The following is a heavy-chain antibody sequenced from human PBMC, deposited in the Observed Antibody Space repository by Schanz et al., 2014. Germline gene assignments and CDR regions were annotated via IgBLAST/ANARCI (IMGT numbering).Heavy chain of an antibody. Sequence: EVQLLESGGGLVQPGGSLRLSCAASGFTFSAYAMTWVRQAPGKGLEWVSAISGSGGSTYYADSVKGRFTISRDNSKNTLYLQMSSLRADDTAVYYCAKAADWPVTRFDPWGQGTLVNGSS. V-gene: IGHV3-23*01. CDR1: GFTFSAYA. D-gene: IGHD3-9*01. CDR3: AKAADWPVTRFDP. CDR2: ISGSGGST. J-gene: IGHJ5*02.